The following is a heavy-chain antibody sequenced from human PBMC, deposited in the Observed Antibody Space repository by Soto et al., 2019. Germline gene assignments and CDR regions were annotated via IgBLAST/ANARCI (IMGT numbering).Heavy chain of an antibody. V-gene: IGHV3-21*01. CDR1: GFTFSSYS. CDR2: ISSSSSYI. D-gene: IGHD3-3*01. CDR3: ASPQIRFLEWLPTRFDY. Sequence: GGSLRLSCAASGFTFSSYSMNWVRQAPGKGLEWVSSISSSSSYIYYADSVKGRFTISRDNAKNSLYLQMNSLRAEDTAVYYCASPQIRFLEWLPTRFDYWGQGTLVTVSS. J-gene: IGHJ4*02.